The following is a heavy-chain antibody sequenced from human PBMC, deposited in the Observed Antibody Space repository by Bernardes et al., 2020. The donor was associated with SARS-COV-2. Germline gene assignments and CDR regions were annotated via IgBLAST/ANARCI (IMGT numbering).Heavy chain of an antibody. Sequence: GSSLRVCCEASGFTFSIYAMSWVRQAPGKGPEWVSAISSSGASRYYADSVKGRSTISRDNSKNTLFLQMNGLRAEDTAVYYCAKGGPGVTGDAFDVWGHGTMVTVSS. CDR3: AKGGPGVTGDAFDV. CDR1: GFTFSIYA. J-gene: IGHJ3*01. CDR2: ISSSGASR. V-gene: IGHV3-23*01. D-gene: IGHD2-8*01.